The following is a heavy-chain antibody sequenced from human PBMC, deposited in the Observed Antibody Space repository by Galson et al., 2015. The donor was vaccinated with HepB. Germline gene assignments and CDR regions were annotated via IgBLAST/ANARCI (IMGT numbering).Heavy chain of an antibody. V-gene: IGHV3-30*03. J-gene: IGHJ6*02. D-gene: IGHD3-22*01. CDR1: GFIFSFHP. CDR3: ARLPSSAYYFDSSGNPRPLGYGMDV. CDR2: ISYDGAKR. Sequence: SLRLSCAASGFIFSFHPMHWVRQTPDKRLEWVAVISYDGAKRHYADSVKGRFTIFRDNYNNTLHLQLNSLTIEDTAVYYCARLPSSAYYFDSSGNPRPLGYGMDVWGQGTTVIVSS.